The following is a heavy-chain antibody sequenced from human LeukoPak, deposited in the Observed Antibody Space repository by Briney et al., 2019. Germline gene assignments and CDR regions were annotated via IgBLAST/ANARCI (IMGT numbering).Heavy chain of an antibody. CDR2: IIPIFGTA. CDR1: GGTFSSYA. CDR3: ASDCSGGSCYSRYGMDV. Sequence: SVKVSCKASGGTFSSYAISWVRQAPGQGLEWMGGIIPIFGTANYAQKFQGRVTITADESTSTAYMELSSLRSEDTAVYYCASDCSGGSCYSRYGMDVWGQGTTVTVSS. J-gene: IGHJ6*02. D-gene: IGHD2-15*01. V-gene: IGHV1-69*13.